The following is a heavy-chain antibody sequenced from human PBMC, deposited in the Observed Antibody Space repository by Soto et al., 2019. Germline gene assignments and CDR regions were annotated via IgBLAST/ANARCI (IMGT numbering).Heavy chain of an antibody. CDR2: IDGGGVGT. CDR3: GSVFDM. D-gene: IGHD6-25*01. V-gene: IGHV3-74*01. CDR1: GFTFTNYW. J-gene: IGHJ3*02. Sequence: VQLVESGGGLVQPGGSLRLSCAATGFTFTNYWMHWVRQAPGEGLVWVSRIDGGGVGTSYADSVKGRFTISRDNAKNIVYLQMNSLRAEDTAVYYCGSVFDMWGTGTVVTVSS.